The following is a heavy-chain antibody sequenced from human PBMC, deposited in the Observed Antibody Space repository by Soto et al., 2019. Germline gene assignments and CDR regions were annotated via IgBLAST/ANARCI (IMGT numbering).Heavy chain of an antibody. V-gene: IGHV4-39*07. CDR3: ARGLPMTTVVKGGNGDY. D-gene: IGHD4-17*01. J-gene: IGHJ4*02. CDR2: INHSGST. CDR1: GGSIASHNYY. Sequence: PSETLSLTCNVSGGSIASHNYYGAWIRQPPGKGLEWIGEINHSGSTNYNPSLKSRVTISVDTSKNQFSLKLSSVTAADTAVYYCARGLPMTTVVKGGNGDYWGQGTLVTVSS.